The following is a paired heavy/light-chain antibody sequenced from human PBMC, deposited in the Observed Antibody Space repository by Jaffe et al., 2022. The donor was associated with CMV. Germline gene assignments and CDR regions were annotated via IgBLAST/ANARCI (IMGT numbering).Heavy chain of an antibody. CDR1: GGSISSRSYY. CDR3: ARQFDY. J-gene: IGHJ4*02. CDR2: INYSGTT. V-gene: IGHV4-39*01. Sequence: QLQLQESGPGLVKPSETLSLTCTVSGGSISSRSYYWGWIRQPPGKGLEWIGNINYSGTTYYNPSLKSRVTISKDTSENHFSLKLSSVTAADTAVYYCARQFDYWGQGTLVTVSS.
Light chain of an antibody. V-gene: IGKV3-20*01. CDR3: QDYGRSPFP. Sequence: EIVLTQSPGTLSLSPGERATLSCRASQSVTSSQLAWYQQKPGQAPRLLIYAASTRATGIPDRFSGSGSGTDFNLTISRLEPEDFAVYYCQDYGRSPFPFGPGTTVDIK. CDR1: QSVTSSQ. J-gene: IGKJ3*01. CDR2: AAS.